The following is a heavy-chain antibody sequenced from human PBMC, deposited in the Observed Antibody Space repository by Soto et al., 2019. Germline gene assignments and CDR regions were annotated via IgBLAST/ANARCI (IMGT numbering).Heavy chain of an antibody. D-gene: IGHD3-22*01. CDR3: TKGVYYDNSGYLYFDH. CDR2: VSGSGAST. CDR1: GFTCSTYA. Sequence: EVQLLESGGGLVQPGGSLRLSCAASGFTCSTYAMSWVRQAPGKGLEWVSAVSGSGASTYNADSVKGRFTISRDNSKNTLYLHMNSLRAEDTAVYYCTKGVYYDNSGYLYFDHWGQGTLVTVSS. V-gene: IGHV3-23*01. J-gene: IGHJ4*02.